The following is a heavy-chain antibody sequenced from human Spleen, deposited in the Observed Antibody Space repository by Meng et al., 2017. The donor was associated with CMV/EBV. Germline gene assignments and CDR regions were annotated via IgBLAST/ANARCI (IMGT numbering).Heavy chain of an antibody. J-gene: IGHJ4*02. CDR3: ARDSTDGYCTSANCLYFDY. V-gene: IGHV4-39*01. Sequence: IISSSYYWGYIRQPPGEGLEWIGTIYYSGRTYYNPSLESRVTISVDTSQNQFSLKLTSVTAADTAVYYCARDSTDGYCTSANCLYFDYWGQGTLVTVSS. CDR2: IYYSGRT. D-gene: IGHD2-8*02. CDR1: IISSSYY.